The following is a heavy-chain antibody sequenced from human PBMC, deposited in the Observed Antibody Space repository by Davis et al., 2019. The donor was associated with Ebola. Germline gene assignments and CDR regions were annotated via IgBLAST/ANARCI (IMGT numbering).Heavy chain of an antibody. Sequence: GESLKISCKGSGYSFTNYCISWVRQMPEKGLEWIGRIDPRDSYTNYRPSFEGHVTISVDKSITTAYLQWSSLKASDTAIYYCARLLGFGSGSFSLPTDFYGMDVWGQGTPVIVSS. CDR3: ARLLGFGSGSFSLPTDFYGMDV. J-gene: IGHJ6*02. CDR1: GYSFTNYC. V-gene: IGHV5-10-1*01. D-gene: IGHD3-10*01. CDR2: IDPRDSYT.